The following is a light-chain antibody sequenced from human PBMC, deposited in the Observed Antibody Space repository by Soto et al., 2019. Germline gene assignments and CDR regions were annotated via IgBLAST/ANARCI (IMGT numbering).Light chain of an antibody. CDR3: SSYVGTNSYV. J-gene: IGLJ1*01. CDR2: EVS. V-gene: IGLV2-8*01. Sequence: SALTQPPSASGSPGQSVTISCTGTSSDVGGYDYVSWYKQHPGKAPKLMIYEVSKRPSGVPDRFSGSKSGNTAALTVSGLQAEDEADYYCSSYVGTNSYVFGSGTKVTVL. CDR1: SSDVGGYDY.